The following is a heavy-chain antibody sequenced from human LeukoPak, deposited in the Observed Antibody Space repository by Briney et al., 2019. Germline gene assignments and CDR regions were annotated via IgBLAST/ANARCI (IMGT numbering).Heavy chain of an antibody. Sequence: PGGSLRLSCAASGFTFSSYWMHWVRQAPGKGLEWVAVISYDGSNKYYADSVKGRFTISRDNSKNTLYLQMNSLRAEDTAVYYCAKDLGSYYVGFDYWGQGTLVTVSS. CDR1: GFTFSSYW. V-gene: IGHV3-30*18. D-gene: IGHD1-26*01. J-gene: IGHJ4*02. CDR2: ISYDGSNK. CDR3: AKDLGSYYVGFDY.